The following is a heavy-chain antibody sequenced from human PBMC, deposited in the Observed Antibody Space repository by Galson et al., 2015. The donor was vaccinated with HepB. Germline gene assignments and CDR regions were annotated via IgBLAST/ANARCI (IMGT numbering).Heavy chain of an antibody. Sequence: SLRLSCAASGFTFSDYGMHWVRQAPGKGLEWVALIWKDGSNTYYSDSVKGRFTISRHNSKNTLYLQMNSLRAEDTAVYYCARGRYSSGWYPPLNGMDVWGQGTTVTVSS. D-gene: IGHD6-13*01. J-gene: IGHJ6*02. CDR2: IWKDGSNT. CDR1: GFTFSDYG. CDR3: ARGRYSSGWYPPLNGMDV. V-gene: IGHV3-33*08.